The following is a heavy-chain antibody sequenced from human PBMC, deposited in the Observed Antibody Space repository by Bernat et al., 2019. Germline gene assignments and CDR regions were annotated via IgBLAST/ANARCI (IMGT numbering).Heavy chain of an antibody. CDR2: IYTGDSK. CDR1: GFSVSVNY. D-gene: IGHD1-1*01. V-gene: IGHV3-53*01. Sequence: DVQLVESGGGLFQPGGSLKLSCAASGFSVSVNYMTWVRQAPGRGLEWVSIIYTGDSKYYADSVKGRFTISRDTSKNTLYLQMNSVRVEDTATYFCARIQPSVERHDAFDIWGRGTSVTVSS. J-gene: IGHJ3*02. CDR3: ARIQPSVERHDAFDI.